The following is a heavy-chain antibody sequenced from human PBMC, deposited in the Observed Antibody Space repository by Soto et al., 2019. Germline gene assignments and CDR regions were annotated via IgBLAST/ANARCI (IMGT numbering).Heavy chain of an antibody. CDR2: IIPLFGTA. D-gene: IGHD3-10*01. Sequence: SVKVSFKASGVTFSSETLGWVRQAPGQGLEWVGGIIPLFGTASYAQKFQGRVTITADESTSTVYMELSSLRSDDTAVYFCATELGENPASPFDAWGQGTLVTVSS. CDR3: ATELGENPASPFDA. J-gene: IGHJ4*02. V-gene: IGHV1-69*13. CDR1: GVTFSSET.